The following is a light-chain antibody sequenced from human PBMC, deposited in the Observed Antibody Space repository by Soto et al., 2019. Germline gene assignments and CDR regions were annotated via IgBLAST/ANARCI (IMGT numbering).Light chain of an antibody. J-gene: IGKJ1*01. Sequence: EIVVTQSAGTLSLSKGERATLSCRASQSVSNNYLAWYQQKPGQAPRLLIYDASSRATGVPDRFSGSGSGTDFTLTISRLEPEDFAVYYCQHYGSSWTFGQGTKVDIK. CDR1: QSVSNNY. CDR3: QHYGSSWT. V-gene: IGKV3-20*01. CDR2: DAS.